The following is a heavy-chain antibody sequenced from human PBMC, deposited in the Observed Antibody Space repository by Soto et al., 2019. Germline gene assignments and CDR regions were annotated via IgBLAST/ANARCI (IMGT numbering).Heavy chain of an antibody. CDR1: GFTFSSYS. Sequence: GGSLRLSCAASGFTFSSYSMNWVRQAPGKGLEWVSSISSSSSYIYYADSVKGRFTISRDNAKNSLYLQMNSLRAEDTAVYYCARGVPSRGSSMDYWGQGTLVTVYS. CDR2: ISSSSSYI. V-gene: IGHV3-21*01. J-gene: IGHJ4*02. D-gene: IGHD6-6*01. CDR3: ARGVPSRGSSMDY.